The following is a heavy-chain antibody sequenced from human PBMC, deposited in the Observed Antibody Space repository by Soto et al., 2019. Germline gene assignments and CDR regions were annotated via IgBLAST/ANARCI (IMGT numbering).Heavy chain of an antibody. J-gene: IGHJ6*02. V-gene: IGHV3-11*01. Sequence: QVQLVESGGGLAKPGGSLRLSCAASGFTFSDYYMSWIRQAPGKGLEWVSYISSSGSTIYYADSVKGRFTISRDNDKNSLYLQMNSLRAEDTAVYYCARGQYSSSWHKIAGMDVWGQGTTVTVSS. CDR2: ISSSGSTI. CDR1: GFTFSDYY. CDR3: ARGQYSSSWHKIAGMDV. D-gene: IGHD6-13*01.